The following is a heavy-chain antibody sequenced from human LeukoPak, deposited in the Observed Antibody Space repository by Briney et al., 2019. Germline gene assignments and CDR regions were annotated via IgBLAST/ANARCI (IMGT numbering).Heavy chain of an antibody. CDR3: ARGLDYYGSGSYYRHAEYFQH. Sequence: NPGGSLRLSCAASGFTFSSYSMNWVRQAPGKGLEWVSSISSSSSYIYYADSVKGRFTISRDNAKNSLYLQMNSLRAEDTAVYYCARGLDYYGSGSYYRHAEYFQHWGQGTLVTVSS. CDR2: ISSSSSYI. J-gene: IGHJ1*01. D-gene: IGHD3-10*01. V-gene: IGHV3-21*01. CDR1: GFTFSSYS.